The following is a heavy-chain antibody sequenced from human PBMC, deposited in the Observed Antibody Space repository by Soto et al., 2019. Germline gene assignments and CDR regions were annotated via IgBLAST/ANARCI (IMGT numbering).Heavy chain of an antibody. CDR1: GYTFTSYY. CDR3: ARGTSSGGEGYLFDY. Sequence: QVQLVQSGSEVTKPGASVKVSCKASGYTFTSYYIHWVRHAPGQGLEWVAMINPGGCRTNYSQMFQGSVTLNRDTSTDTVDMELRSMTSDDTAGYYCARGTSSGGEGYLFDYWGKGSLVTVSA. D-gene: IGHD2-21*01. J-gene: IGHJ4*02. CDR2: INPGGCRT. V-gene: IGHV1-46*01.